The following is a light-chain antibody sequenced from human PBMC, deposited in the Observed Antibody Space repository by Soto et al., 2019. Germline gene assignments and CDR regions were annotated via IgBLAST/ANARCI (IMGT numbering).Light chain of an antibody. CDR3: SSYTTISTLV. CDR2: DVI. V-gene: IGLV2-14*01. Sequence: QSALTQPASVSGSPGQSITISCTGTSSDVGRYNYVSWYQQHPGKAPKLMIYDVINRPSGVSNRFSGSKSGNTASLTISGLQAEDEADYYCSSYTTISTLVFGGGTKLTVL. CDR1: SSDVGRYNY. J-gene: IGLJ2*01.